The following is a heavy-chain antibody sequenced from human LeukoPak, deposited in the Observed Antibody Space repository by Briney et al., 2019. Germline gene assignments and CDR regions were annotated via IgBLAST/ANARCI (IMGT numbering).Heavy chain of an antibody. Sequence: GASVKVSCKASGYTFTSYGISWVRQAPGQGLEWMGWISAYNGNTNYAQKLQGRVTMTTDTSTSTAYMELRSLRSDDTAVYYCARFLAVAPTNWFDPWGQGSLVTVSS. D-gene: IGHD6-19*01. CDR2: ISAYNGNT. V-gene: IGHV1-18*01. CDR1: GYTFTSYG. CDR3: ARFLAVAPTNWFDP. J-gene: IGHJ5*02.